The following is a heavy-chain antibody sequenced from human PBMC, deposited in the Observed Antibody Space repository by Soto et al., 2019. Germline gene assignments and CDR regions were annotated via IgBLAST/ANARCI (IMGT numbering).Heavy chain of an antibody. CDR3: ARDPHAFWNSYFFDP. J-gene: IGHJ5*02. D-gene: IGHD3-3*01. CDR1: GYPFDTYG. Sequence: ASVKVTCKASGYPFDTYGINWVRQAPGQRPEWMGWISAYNGQTDYAQNFQGRVTMATDTSTNTAYMELRNLRSDDAAVYYCARDPHAFWNSYFFDPWGPGTLVTVYS. CDR2: ISAYNGQT. V-gene: IGHV1-18*01.